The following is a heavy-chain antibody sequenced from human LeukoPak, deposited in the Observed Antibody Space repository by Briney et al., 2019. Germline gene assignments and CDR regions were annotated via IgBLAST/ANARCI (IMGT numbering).Heavy chain of an antibody. V-gene: IGHV1-69*06. CDR3: ARDDFSSARAFDI. CDR2: IIPMFVTA. D-gene: IGHD6-13*01. J-gene: IGHJ3*02. CDR1: GGTFNKYS. Sequence: GSSVKVSCEASGGTFNKYSISWVRQAPGQGPEWMGGIIPMFVTANYAQKFQGRLTITADKSTSTAYMELSSLRSEDTAVYYCARDDFSSARAFDIWGQGTMVTVSS.